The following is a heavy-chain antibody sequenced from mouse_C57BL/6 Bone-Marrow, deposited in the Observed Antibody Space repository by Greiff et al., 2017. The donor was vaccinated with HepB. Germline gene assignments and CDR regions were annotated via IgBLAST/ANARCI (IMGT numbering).Heavy chain of an antibody. CDR2: IYPRSGNT. J-gene: IGHJ4*01. Sequence: QVQLQQSGAELARPGASVKLSCKASGYTFTSYGISWVKQRTGQGLEWIGEIYPRSGNTYYNEKFKGKATLTADKSSSTAYMELRSLTSEDSAVYFCARTVYYGSSSYAMDYWGQGTSVTVSS. D-gene: IGHD1-1*01. V-gene: IGHV1-81*01. CDR1: GYTFTSYG. CDR3: ARTVYYGSSSYAMDY.